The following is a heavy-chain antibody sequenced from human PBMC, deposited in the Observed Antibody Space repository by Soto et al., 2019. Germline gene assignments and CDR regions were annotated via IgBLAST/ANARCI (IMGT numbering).Heavy chain of an antibody. CDR2: IYYSGST. V-gene: IGHV4-59*01. J-gene: IGHJ4*02. D-gene: IGHD1-26*01. Sequence: QVQLQESGPGLVKPSETLSLTCIVSGGSISSDYWSWIRQSPGKGLEWIGYIYYSGSTNYNPSLKSRVTISIDTSNKQFSLRLSSVTAADTAVYYCARGAVLSPDYWGQGTLVTVSS. CDR3: ARGAVLSPDY. CDR1: GGSISSDY.